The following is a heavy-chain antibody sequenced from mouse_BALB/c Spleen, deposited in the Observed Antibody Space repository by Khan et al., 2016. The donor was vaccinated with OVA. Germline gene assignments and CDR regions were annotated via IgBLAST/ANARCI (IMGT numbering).Heavy chain of an antibody. CDR2: ISYSGYT. CDR3: ARSVYYSGSTFYYVDF. V-gene: IGHV3-2*02. CDR1: GYSITSDYA. D-gene: IGHD1-1*01. Sequence: EVQLQESGPGLMKPPQSLSLTCTVTGYSITSDYAWNWIRQFPGNKLEWMGYISYSGYTSYNPYLKSRISVTRDTSKNKSFLQLNSVTTEDTATYFWARSVYYSGSTFYYVDFWGQGTTLTVSS. J-gene: IGHJ2*01.